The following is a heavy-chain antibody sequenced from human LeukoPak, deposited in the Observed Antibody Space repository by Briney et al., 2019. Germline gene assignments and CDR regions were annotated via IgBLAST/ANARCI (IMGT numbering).Heavy chain of an antibody. Sequence: GGSLRLSCAASGFTFSSYAMNWVRHAPGKGLEWVSAISGSGGSTYYADSVKGRFTISRHNSKNTLYLQMNSLRAEDTAMYYCARYGVGRGWYYAFDIWGQGTMVTVSS. CDR2: ISGSGGST. V-gene: IGHV3-23*01. D-gene: IGHD6-19*01. CDR3: ARYGVGRGWYYAFDI. CDR1: GFTFSSYA. J-gene: IGHJ3*02.